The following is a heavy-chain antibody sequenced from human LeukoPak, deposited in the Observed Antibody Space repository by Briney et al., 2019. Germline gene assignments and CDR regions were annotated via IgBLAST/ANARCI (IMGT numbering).Heavy chain of an antibody. CDR3: ARGAGAFDY. D-gene: IGHD3-10*01. CDR1: GGSISSGSYY. V-gene: IGHV4-61*02. Sequence: SQTLSLTCTVSGGSISSGSYYWSWIRQPAGKGLEWIGRIYTSGSTNYNPSLKSRVTISVDTSKNQFSLKLSSVTAADTAVCYCARGAGAFDYWGQGTLVTVSS. J-gene: IGHJ4*02. CDR2: IYTSGST.